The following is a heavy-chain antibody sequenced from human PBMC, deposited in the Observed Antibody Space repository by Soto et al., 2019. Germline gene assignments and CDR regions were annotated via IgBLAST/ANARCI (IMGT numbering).Heavy chain of an antibody. CDR2: IYYSGST. V-gene: IGHV4-39*01. CDR3: AMTPGTNYYYYYGMDV. CDR1: GGSIGSSSYY. Sequence: SEALSLTCTVSGGSIGSSSYYWGWIRQPPGKGLEWIGSIYYSGSTYYNPSLKSRVTISVDTSKNQFSLKLSSVTAADTAVYYCAMTPGTNYYYYYGMDVWGQGTTVTVSS. D-gene: IGHD1-1*01. J-gene: IGHJ6*02.